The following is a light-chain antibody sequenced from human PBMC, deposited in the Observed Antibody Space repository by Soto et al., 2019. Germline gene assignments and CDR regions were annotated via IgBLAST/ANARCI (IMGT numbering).Light chain of an antibody. J-gene: IGKJ2*01. Sequence: DIQMTQFPSTLSASVGDRVTITCRASQTTTTRLAWYQQKPGTAPKLLIYEASSLEGGVPSRFSASGSGTEFALTTSSLQPDQQATYYCQQDIRYPYTFGQWTKVEIK. V-gene: IGKV1-5*01. CDR3: QQDIRYPYT. CDR2: EAS. CDR1: QTTTTR.